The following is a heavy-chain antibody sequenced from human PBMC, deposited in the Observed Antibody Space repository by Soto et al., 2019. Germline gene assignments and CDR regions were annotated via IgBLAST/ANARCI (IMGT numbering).Heavy chain of an antibody. D-gene: IGHD6-19*01. CDR1: GFTFSSYA. V-gene: IGHV3-23*01. CDR3: AKDRPQWLVLPYYFDY. Sequence: PGGSLRLSCAASGFTFSSYAMSWVRQAPGKGLEWVSAISGSGGSTYYADSVKGRFTISRDNSKNTLYLQMNSLRAEDTAVYYCAKDRPQWLVLPYYFDYWGQGTLVTVSS. CDR2: ISGSGGST. J-gene: IGHJ4*02.